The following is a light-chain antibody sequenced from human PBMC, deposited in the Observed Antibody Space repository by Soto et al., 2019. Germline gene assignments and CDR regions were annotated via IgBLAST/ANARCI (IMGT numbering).Light chain of an antibody. CDR3: CSYAGSYSYV. J-gene: IGLJ1*01. V-gene: IGLV2-23*01. CDR1: SSDVGNYNL. Sequence: QSVLTQPASVSGSPGQSITIFCTGTSSDVGNYNLVSWYQHHPGEAPQLIVFEGDKRPSGVSNRFSASKSGNTASLTISGLQAEDEADYYCCSYAGSYSYVFGTGTKVTVL. CDR2: EGD.